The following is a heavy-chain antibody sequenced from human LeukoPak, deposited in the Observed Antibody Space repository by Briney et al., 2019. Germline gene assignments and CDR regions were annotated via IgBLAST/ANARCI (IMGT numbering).Heavy chain of an antibody. CDR1: GFTFDVSA. CDR3: AKKTPGNDPYDY. V-gene: IGHV3-23*01. D-gene: IGHD4-23*01. CDR2: SGNAGDT. Sequence: PGGSLRLSCAASGFTFDVSAMNWVRQAPGKGLEWVSASGNAGDTSYAASVKRRFTISRDNSKKMLFLKMTSLRAEDTGVYYCAKKTPGNDPYDYWGQGTLVSVSP. J-gene: IGHJ4*02.